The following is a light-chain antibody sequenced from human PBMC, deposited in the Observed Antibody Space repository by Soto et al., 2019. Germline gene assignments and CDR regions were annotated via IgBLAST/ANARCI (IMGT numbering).Light chain of an antibody. V-gene: IGLV1-44*01. CDR3: AAWDDSLKGLV. J-gene: IGLJ7*01. CDR1: NSNIGKNS. CDR2: SDT. Sequence: QSVLSQEASVSGTPGQRVAMACSGGNSNIGKNSVNWYRQVPGTAPQLLIYSDTLRSFGIPDRFSASKSDTSATLAIGGLQSDDEALYFCAAWDDSLKGLVFGGGTQLTVL.